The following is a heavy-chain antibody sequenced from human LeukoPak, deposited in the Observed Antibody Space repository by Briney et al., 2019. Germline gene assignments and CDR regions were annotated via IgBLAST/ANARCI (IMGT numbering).Heavy chain of an antibody. Sequence: PSQTLSLTCTVSGGSLSSGSYDWGWGRQPAGRGLEWGGRIYTSGSTNDNPSLKRRVTISVDTSKTQFSLKLSSVTAADTAVYYCARAYYSNYVDGMDVWGQGTPVTVSS. D-gene: IGHD4-11*01. CDR1: GGSLSSGSYD. CDR3: ARAYYSNYVDGMDV. J-gene: IGHJ6*02. CDR2: IYTSGST. V-gene: IGHV4-61*02.